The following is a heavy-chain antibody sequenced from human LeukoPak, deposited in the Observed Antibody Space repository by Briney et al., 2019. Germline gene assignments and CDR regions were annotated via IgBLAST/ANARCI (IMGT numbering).Heavy chain of an antibody. CDR1: GFPFSNSW. J-gene: IGHJ6*04. CDR3: AGGNSMDV. CDR2: IKSDGSGI. D-gene: IGHD1/OR15-1a*01. V-gene: IGHV3-7*03. Sequence: GSLRLSCAVSGFPFSNSWMYWVRQAPGKGLEGVTNIKSDGSGISYVDTVKGRFIISRDNARNSLYLQMNSLRVEDTAVYFCAGGNSMDVWGKGTAVTVSS.